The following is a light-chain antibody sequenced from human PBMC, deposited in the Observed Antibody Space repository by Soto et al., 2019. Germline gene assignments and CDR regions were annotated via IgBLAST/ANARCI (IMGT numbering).Light chain of an antibody. J-gene: IGLJ3*02. V-gene: IGLV4-69*01. CDR2: LDSDGSH. CDR3: QTWATGPDWV. CDR1: SGHSTYA. Sequence: QLVLTQSPSASASLGASVKLTCTLSSGHSTYAIAWHQQQPEKGPRYLMKLDSDGSHSKGDGIPDRFSGSSSGAERYLTISSPQSEDEADYYCQTWATGPDWVFGGGTKLTVL.